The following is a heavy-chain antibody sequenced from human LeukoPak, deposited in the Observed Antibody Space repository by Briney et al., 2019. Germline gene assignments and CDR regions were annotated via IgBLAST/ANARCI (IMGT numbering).Heavy chain of an antibody. CDR2: IKQDGSEK. CDR3: ARYSSSLEGAFDI. J-gene: IGHJ3*02. D-gene: IGHD6-6*01. Sequence: GGSLRLSCAASGFTFSSYWMNWVRQAPGKGLEWVANIKQDGSEKYYVDSVKGRFTISRDNAKNSLFLQMNSLRAEDTAVYYCARYSSSLEGAFDIWGQGTMVTVSS. V-gene: IGHV3-7*01. CDR1: GFTFSSYW.